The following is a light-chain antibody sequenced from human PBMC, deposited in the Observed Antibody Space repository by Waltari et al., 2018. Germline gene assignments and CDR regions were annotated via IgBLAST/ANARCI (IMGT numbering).Light chain of an antibody. Sequence: EIVMTQSPATLSVSPGESATLSCRASQSVSGNLAWYQQKPGQAPRLLIYGASTTATGIPARFSGSGSGTEFTLTISSLQSEEFAVYYCQHRGTFGQGTKVEIK. J-gene: IGKJ1*01. V-gene: IGKV3-15*01. CDR2: GAS. CDR3: QHRGT. CDR1: QSVSGN.